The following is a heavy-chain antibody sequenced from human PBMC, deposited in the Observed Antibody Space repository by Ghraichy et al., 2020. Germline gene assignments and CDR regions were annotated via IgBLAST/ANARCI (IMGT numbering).Heavy chain of an antibody. J-gene: IGHJ3*02. CDR2: ISGSGGST. CDR1: GFTFSSYA. CDR3: ASPGQQLVMIAFDI. D-gene: IGHD6-13*01. Sequence: GESLNISCAASGFTFSSYAMSWVRQAPGKGLEWVSAISGSGGSTYYADSVKGRFTISRDNSKNTLYLQMNSLRAEDTAVYYCASPGQQLVMIAFDIWGQGTMVTVSS. V-gene: IGHV3-23*01.